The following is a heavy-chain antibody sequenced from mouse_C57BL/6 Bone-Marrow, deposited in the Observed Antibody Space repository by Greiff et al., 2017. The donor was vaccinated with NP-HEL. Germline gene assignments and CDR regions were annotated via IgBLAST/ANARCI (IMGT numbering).Heavy chain of an antibody. V-gene: IGHV5-12*01. D-gene: IGHD1-1*01. Sequence: EVQGVESGGGLVQPGGSLKLSCAASGFTFSDYYMYWVRQTPEKRLEWVAYISNGGGSTYYPATVKGRFTISRDNAKNTPYLQMSRLKAEDTAMYYCARHRGTVPYAMDYWGQGTSVTVSS. J-gene: IGHJ4*01. CDR1: GFTFSDYY. CDR2: ISNGGGST. CDR3: ARHRGTVPYAMDY.